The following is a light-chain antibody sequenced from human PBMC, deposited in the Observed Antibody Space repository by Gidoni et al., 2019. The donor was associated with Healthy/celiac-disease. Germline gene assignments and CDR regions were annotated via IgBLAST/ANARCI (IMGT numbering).Light chain of an antibody. J-gene: IGLJ2*01. Sequence: SYELPQPPSVSVALGQTARITCGGNTTGSKNVHWYQQKPGQAPVLVIYRDSNRPSGIPERFSGSNSGNTATLTISRAQAGDEADYYCQVWDSSTVVFGGGTKLTVL. CDR3: QVWDSSTVV. CDR1: TTGSKN. CDR2: RDS. V-gene: IGLV3-9*01.